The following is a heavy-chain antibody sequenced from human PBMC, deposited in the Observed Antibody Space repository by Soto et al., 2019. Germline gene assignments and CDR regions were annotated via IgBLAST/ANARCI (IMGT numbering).Heavy chain of an antibody. J-gene: IGHJ6*02. V-gene: IGHV5-51*01. CDR1: GYSFTSYW. CDR2: IYPGDSDT. CDR3: ARHRYSSSSGPGYYYYYYGMDV. D-gene: IGHD6-6*01. Sequence: GESLKISCKGSGYSFTSYWIGWVRQMPGKGLEWMGIIYPGDSDTRYSPSFQGQVTISADKSISTAYLQWSSLKASDTAMYYCARHRYSSSSGPGYYYYYYGMDVWGQGTTVTVYS.